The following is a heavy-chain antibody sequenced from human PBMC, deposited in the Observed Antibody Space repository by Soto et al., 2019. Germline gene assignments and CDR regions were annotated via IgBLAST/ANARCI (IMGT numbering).Heavy chain of an antibody. CDR2: IKQDGSEK. V-gene: IGHV3-7*01. J-gene: IGHJ6*02. CDR1: GFTFRSYW. D-gene: IGHD3-3*01. Sequence: GGSLRLSCAASGFTFRSYWMSWVRQAPGKGLEWVANIKQDGSEKYYVDSVKGRFTISRDNAKNSLYLQMNSLRAEDTAVYYCARDFTIFGVVINDYYYGMDVWGQGTTVTVSS. CDR3: ARDFTIFGVVINDYYYGMDV.